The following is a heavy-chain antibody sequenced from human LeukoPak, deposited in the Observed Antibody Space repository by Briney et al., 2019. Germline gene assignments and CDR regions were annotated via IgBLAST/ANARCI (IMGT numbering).Heavy chain of an antibody. D-gene: IGHD3-16*01. CDR1: GFTVGNNY. J-gene: IGHJ4*02. Sequence: GGSLRLSCAASGFTVGNNYMSWVRQAPGKGLEWVSVIYSGDNTYYVESVKGRFTISRDNSKNTLFLQMNRLRADDTAVYYCAGRRVLDASFDYWGQGTLVTVSS. CDR3: AGRRVLDASFDY. V-gene: IGHV3-66*02. CDR2: IYSGDNT.